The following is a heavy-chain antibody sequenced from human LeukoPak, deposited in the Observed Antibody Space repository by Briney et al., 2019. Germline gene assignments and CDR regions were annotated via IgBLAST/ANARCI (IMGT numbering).Heavy chain of an antibody. V-gene: IGHV1-69*02. CDR1: GGTFSSYT. D-gene: IGHD3-10*01. CDR3: APHYGSGSYASDY. Sequence: ASVKVSFKASGGTFSSYTLSWVRQAPGQGLEWMGRIIPILGLANYAQKFQGRVTITADKSTSTAYMELSSLRSEDTAVYYCAPHYGSGSYASDYWGQGTLVTVSS. CDR2: IIPILGLA. J-gene: IGHJ4*02.